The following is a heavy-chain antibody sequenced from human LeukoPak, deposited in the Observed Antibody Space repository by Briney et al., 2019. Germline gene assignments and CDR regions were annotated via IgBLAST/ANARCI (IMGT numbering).Heavy chain of an antibody. Sequence: SQTLSLTCAISGDSVSSNSAAWNWTRQSPSRGLEWLGRTYYRSKWYNDYAVSVKSRITINPDTSKSQFSLQLNSVTPEDTAVYYCARDKLGHGLPIDHWGQGTLVTVSS. D-gene: IGHD2-8*01. V-gene: IGHV6-1*01. J-gene: IGHJ4*02. CDR1: GDSVSSNSAA. CDR3: ARDKLGHGLPIDH. CDR2: TYYRSKWYN.